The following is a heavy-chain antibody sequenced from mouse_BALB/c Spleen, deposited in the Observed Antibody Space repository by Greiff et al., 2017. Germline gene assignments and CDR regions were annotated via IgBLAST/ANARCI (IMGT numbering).Heavy chain of an antibody. V-gene: IGHV1S34*01. D-gene: IGHD3-3*01. CDR1: GYSFTGYY. CDR2: ISCYNGAT. CDR3: ARGAGKEIYYYAMDY. Sequence: LVKTGASVKISCKASGYSFTGYYMHWVKQSHGKSLEWIGYISCYNGATSYNQKFKGKATFTVDTSSSTAYMQFNSLTSGDSAVYYCARGAGKEIYYYAMDYWGQGTSVTVSS. J-gene: IGHJ4*01.